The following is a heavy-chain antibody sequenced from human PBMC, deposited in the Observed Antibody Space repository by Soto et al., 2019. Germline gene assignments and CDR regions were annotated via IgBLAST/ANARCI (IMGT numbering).Heavy chain of an antibody. V-gene: IGHV1-18*01. CDR3: ARGGFAYGYLDF. D-gene: IGHD5-18*01. Sequence: QVHLVQSGAEVKKPGASLKVSCKSSGYTFTSYGIVWVRQAPGQGLEWMGRISTYNVDTKYAQKFKGRVTMSTDTSTTTAYMELTILTSDDTAMYYCARGGFAYGYLDFWGQGTLATVSS. J-gene: IGHJ4*02. CDR1: GYTFTSYG. CDR2: ISTYNVDT.